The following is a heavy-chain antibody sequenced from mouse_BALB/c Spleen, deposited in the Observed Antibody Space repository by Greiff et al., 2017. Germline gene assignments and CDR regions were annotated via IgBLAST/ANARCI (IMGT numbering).Heavy chain of an antibody. Sequence: EVQVVESGGGLVQPGGSRKLSCAASGFTFSSFGMHWVRQAPEKGLEWVAYISSGSSTIYYADTVKGRFTISRDNPKNTLFLQMTSLRSEDTAMYYCARSYYGSSYHWYFDVWGAGTTVTVSS. D-gene: IGHD1-1*01. J-gene: IGHJ1*01. CDR3: ARSYYGSSYHWYFDV. CDR1: GFTFSSFG. CDR2: ISSGSSTI. V-gene: IGHV5-17*02.